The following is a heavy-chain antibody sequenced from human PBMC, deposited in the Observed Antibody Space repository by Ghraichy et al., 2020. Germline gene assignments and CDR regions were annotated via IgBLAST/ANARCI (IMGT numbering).Heavy chain of an antibody. CDR3: AKDPAHPVWFGSNWFDP. Sequence: GGSLRLSCAASGFTFSSYAMSWVRQAPGKGLEWVSAISGSGGSTYYADSVKGRFTISRDNSKNTLYLQMNSLRAEDTAVYYCAKDPAHPVWFGSNWFDPWGQGTLVTVSS. CDR1: GFTFSSYA. CDR2: ISGSGGST. J-gene: IGHJ5*02. D-gene: IGHD3-10*01. V-gene: IGHV3-23*01.